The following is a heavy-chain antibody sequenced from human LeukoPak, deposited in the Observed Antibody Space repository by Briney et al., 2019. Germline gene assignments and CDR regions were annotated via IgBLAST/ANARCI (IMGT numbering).Heavy chain of an antibody. CDR1: GGSISSSSYY. J-gene: IGHJ4*02. CDR3: ARDQYYDVSTYYEIDY. CDR2: IYYSGST. D-gene: IGHD3-22*01. Sequence: KTSETLSLTCTVSGGSISSSSYYWGWIRQPPGKGLEWIGSIYYSGSTYYNPSLKSRVTILVDTSKNQFSLKMTSVTAADTAVYYCARDQYYDVSTYYEIDYWGQGTLVTVSS. V-gene: IGHV4-39*07.